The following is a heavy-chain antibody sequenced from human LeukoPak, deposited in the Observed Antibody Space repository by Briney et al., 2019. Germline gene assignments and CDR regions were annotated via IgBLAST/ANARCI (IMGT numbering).Heavy chain of an antibody. V-gene: IGHV1-18*01. J-gene: IGHJ3*02. Sequence: ASVKVSCKASGYTFTTYGISWVRQAPGQGLEWMGWISAYNGNTKYAQKVQGGVTMTTDTSTSTAYMELRSLRSDDTAVYYCADVRHDYGDAFDIWGQGTMVTVSS. CDR2: ISAYNGNT. CDR3: ADVRHDYGDAFDI. D-gene: IGHD4-17*01. CDR1: GYTFTTYG.